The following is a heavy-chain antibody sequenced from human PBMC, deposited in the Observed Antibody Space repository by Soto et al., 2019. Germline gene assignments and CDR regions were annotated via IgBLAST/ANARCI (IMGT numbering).Heavy chain of an antibody. D-gene: IGHD3-10*01. V-gene: IGHV3-30-3*01. CDR3: AREWSTSGDLDY. J-gene: IGHJ4*02. CDR1: GFTFTSFS. CDR2: ISYDGSIE. Sequence: QVQLVESGGGVVQPGRSLKLSCAASGFTFTSFSMQWVRQAPGKGLEWVAVISYDGSIEYYADSVKGRFTISRDNSKNHLYLQMYSLRTEDTAVYFCAREWSTSGDLDYWGQGTLVTVSS.